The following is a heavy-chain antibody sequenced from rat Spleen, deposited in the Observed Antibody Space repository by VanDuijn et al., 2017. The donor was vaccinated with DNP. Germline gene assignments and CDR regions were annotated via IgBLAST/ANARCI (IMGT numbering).Heavy chain of an antibody. Sequence: EVKLVETGGGLVQPGRSLKLSCAASGFALSAYYIAWVRQAPGKGLEGFAYSGSAAYAPYYGDYVKGRLTISRDNAKSTLYLQMNSLRSEDMATYYCVRWKSGHFDYCGQGVMVTVSS. J-gene: IGHJ2*01. D-gene: IGHD3-7*01. V-gene: IGHV5-22*01. CDR3: VRWKSGHFDY. CDR1: GFALSAYY. CDR2: SGSAAYAP.